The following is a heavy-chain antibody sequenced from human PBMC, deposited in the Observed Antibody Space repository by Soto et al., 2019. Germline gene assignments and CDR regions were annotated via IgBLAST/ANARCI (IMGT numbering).Heavy chain of an antibody. CDR2: MNPNSGNT. V-gene: IGHV1-8*01. J-gene: IGHJ6*02. Sequence: QVQLVQSGAEVKKPGASVKVSCKASGYTFTSYDINWVRQATGQGLEWMGWMNPNSGNTGYAQKFQGRVPMTRNTSISTAYMELSSLRSADTAVYYCARRGYSSSWYYYYYYGMDVWGQGTTFTVSS. CDR1: GYTFTSYD. CDR3: ARRGYSSSWYYYYYYGMDV. D-gene: IGHD6-13*01.